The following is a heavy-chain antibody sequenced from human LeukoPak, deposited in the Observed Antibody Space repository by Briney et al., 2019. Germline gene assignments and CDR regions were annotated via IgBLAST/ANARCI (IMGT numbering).Heavy chain of an antibody. CDR3: ARDRYGSGSFTDY. J-gene: IGHJ4*02. CDR1: GFTFSSYS. CDR2: ISSSSYI. V-gene: IGHV3-21*01. Sequence: PGGSLRLSCAASGFTFSSYSMNWVRQAPGKGLEWVSSISSSSYIYYADSEKGRFTISRDNAKNSLYLQMNSLRAEDTAVYYCARDRYGSGSFTDYWGQGTLVTVSS. D-gene: IGHD3-10*01.